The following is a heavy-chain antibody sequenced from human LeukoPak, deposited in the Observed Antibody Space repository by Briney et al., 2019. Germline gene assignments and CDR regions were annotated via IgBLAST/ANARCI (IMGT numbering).Heavy chain of an antibody. D-gene: IGHD1-26*01. CDR2: IIPIFGTA. CDR3: ARADQLGATTTEFDY. V-gene: IGHV1-69*06. J-gene: IGHJ4*02. CDR1: GGTFSSYA. Sequence: ASVKVSCKASGGTFSSYAISWVRQAPGQGLERMGGIIPIFGTANYAQKFQGRVTITADKSTSTAYMELSSLRSEDTAVYYCARADQLGATTTEFDYWGQGTLVTVSS.